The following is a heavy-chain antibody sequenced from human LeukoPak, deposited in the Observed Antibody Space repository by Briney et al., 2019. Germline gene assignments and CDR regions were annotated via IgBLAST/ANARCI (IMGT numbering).Heavy chain of an antibody. CDR1: GFSFSSYS. CDR3: VRDPNALDL. J-gene: IGHJ4*02. D-gene: IGHD1-1*01. CDR2: ITGSSSRT. Sequence: GGSLRLSCEASGFSFSSYSMNWVRQAPGKGLEWVAYITGSSSRTLYADSVRGRFTISRDNAKSSLHLQMSSLRVEDTGIYYCVRDPNALDLWGQGTLVTVSS. V-gene: IGHV3-48*04.